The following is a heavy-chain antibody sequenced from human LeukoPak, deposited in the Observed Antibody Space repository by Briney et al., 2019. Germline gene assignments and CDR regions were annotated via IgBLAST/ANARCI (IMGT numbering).Heavy chain of an antibody. D-gene: IGHD3-22*01. J-gene: IGHJ1*01. CDR2: ISHSGST. Sequence: SETLSLTCVVYGGSFSGYYWSWIRQPPGKGLEWIGEISHSGSTNYNPSLKSRVTISVDTSKNQFSLRLNSVTAADTAVYYCAYSSGYQQHSGQGTLVTVSS. V-gene: IGHV4-34*01. CDR3: AYSSGYQQH. CDR1: GGSFSGYY.